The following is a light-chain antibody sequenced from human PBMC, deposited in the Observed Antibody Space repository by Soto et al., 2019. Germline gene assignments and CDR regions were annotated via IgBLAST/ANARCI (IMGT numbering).Light chain of an antibody. J-gene: IGKJ4*01. CDR1: QSISSY. V-gene: IGKV1-39*01. Sequence: DIQMTQSPSSLSASVGDRVTITCRASQSISSYLNWYQQKPGKAPKLLIYAASSLQSGVPSRFSVSESGPDCTLTTSTLQSEDFATYYCQQSNRRPALTFNVGTKVES. CDR3: QQSNRRPALT. CDR2: AAS.